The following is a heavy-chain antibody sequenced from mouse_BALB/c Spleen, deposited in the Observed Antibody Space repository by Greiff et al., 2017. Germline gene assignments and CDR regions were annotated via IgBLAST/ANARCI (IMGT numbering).Heavy chain of an antibody. CDR1: GYAFTNYL. J-gene: IGHJ2*01. D-gene: IGHD1-1*01. CDR2: IDPETGGT. Sequence: QVQLQQSGAELVRPGTSVKVSCKASGYAFTNYLIEWVKQTPVHGLEWIGAIDPETGGTAYNQKFKGKATLTADKSSSTAYMELRSLTSEDSAVYYGTGGSDDVRDFDYWGQGTTLTVSS. CDR3: TGGSDDVRDFDY. V-gene: IGHV1-15*01.